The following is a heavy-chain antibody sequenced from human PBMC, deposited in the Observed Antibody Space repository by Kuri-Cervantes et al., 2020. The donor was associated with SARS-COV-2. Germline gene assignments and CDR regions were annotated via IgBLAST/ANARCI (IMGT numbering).Heavy chain of an antibody. J-gene: IGHJ6*02. V-gene: IGHV1-69*13. D-gene: IGHD6-6*01. Sequence: SVKVSCKASGGTFSSYAISWVRQAPGQGLEWMGGIIPIFGTANYAQKFQGRVTITADESTSTAYMELRSLRSDDTAVYYCARDLWSSSSYYYGMDVWGQGTTVTVSS. CDR3: ARDLWSSSSYYYGMDV. CDR2: IIPIFGTA. CDR1: GGTFSSYA.